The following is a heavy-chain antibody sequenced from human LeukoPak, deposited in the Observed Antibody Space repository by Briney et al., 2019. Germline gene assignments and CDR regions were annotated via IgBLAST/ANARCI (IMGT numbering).Heavy chain of an antibody. V-gene: IGHV3-30*04. CDR1: GFTFSSYA. CDR3: ARGYSSSWPDY. CDR2: ISYDGSNK. D-gene: IGHD6-13*01. Sequence: GWSLRLYCAASGFTFSSYAMHWVRQAPGKGLEWMAVISYDGSNKYYADSVKGRFTISRDNSKNTLYLQMNSLRAEDTAVYYCARGYSSSWPDYWGQGTLVTVSS. J-gene: IGHJ4*02.